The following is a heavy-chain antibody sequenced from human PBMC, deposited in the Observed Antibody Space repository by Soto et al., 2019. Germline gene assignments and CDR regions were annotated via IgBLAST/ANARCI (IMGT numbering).Heavy chain of an antibody. D-gene: IGHD3-16*01. Sequence: ASVKVSCKASGYTFTKNVIGWVRQAPGQGLEWMGWINPYNGNTDYAQKLQRRVTVTTDTSTNIVHMELRSLRSDDTAVYYCARGPHDYSFPYYFDYWGRGTLVTVSS. CDR2: INPYNGNT. CDR3: ARGPHDYSFPYYFDY. J-gene: IGHJ4*02. V-gene: IGHV1-18*01. CDR1: GYTFTKNV.